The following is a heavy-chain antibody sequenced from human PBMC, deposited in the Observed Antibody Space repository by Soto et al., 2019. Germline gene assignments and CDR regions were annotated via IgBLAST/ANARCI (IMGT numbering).Heavy chain of an antibody. D-gene: IGHD3-10*01. CDR1: GGTFSSYT. CDR3: ARDLGITMVRGATYGMDV. J-gene: IGHJ6*02. CDR2: IIPILGIA. Sequence: SVKVSCKASGGTFSSYTISWVRQAPGQGLEWMGRIIPILGIANYAQKFQGRVTITADKSTSTAYMELSSLRSEDTAVYYCARDLGITMVRGATYGMDVWGQGTTVTSP. V-gene: IGHV1-69*04.